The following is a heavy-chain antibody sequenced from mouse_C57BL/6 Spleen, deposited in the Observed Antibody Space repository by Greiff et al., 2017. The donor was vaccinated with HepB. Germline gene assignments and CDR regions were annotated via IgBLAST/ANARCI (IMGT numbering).Heavy chain of an antibody. V-gene: IGHV1-81*01. D-gene: IGHD1-1*01. CDR1: GYTFTSYG. CDR2: IYPRSGNT. J-gene: IGHJ1*03. CDR3: AKGDDYYGSSSPGFDV. Sequence: QVQLQQSGAELARPGASVKLSCKASGYTFTSYGISWVKQRTGQGLEWIGEIYPRSGNTYYNEKFKGKATLTADKSSSTAYMELRSLTSEDSAVYCCAKGDDYYGSSSPGFDVWGTGTTVTVAS.